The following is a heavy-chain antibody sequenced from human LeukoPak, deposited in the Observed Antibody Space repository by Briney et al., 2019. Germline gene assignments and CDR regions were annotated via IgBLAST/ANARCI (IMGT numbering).Heavy chain of an antibody. CDR2: IYYSGST. CDR1: GGSISSYY. V-gene: IGHV4-59*01. J-gene: IGHJ4*02. Sequence: SETLSLTCTVSGGSISSYYWSWIRQPPGKGLEWIGYIYYSGSTNYNPSLKSRLTISVDASKNQFSLKLSSMTAADTAVYYCAIGGSYYDYWGQGTLVTVSS. CDR3: AIGGSYYDY. D-gene: IGHD1-26*01.